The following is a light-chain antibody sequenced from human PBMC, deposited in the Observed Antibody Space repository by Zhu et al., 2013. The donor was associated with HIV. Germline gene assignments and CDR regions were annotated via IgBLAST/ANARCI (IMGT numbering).Light chain of an antibody. CDR2: GVS. V-gene: IGKV3-20*01. J-gene: IGKJ3*01. Sequence: EIVMTQSPATLSVSPGDRATLSCRASQGVAIDSLAWYQQKPGQAPRLLIYGVSSRATGIPDRFSGSGSGTDFTLTISRLEPEDFAIYYCQQYGSSPQFTFGPGTKVDIK. CDR3: QQYGSSPQFT. CDR1: QGVAIDS.